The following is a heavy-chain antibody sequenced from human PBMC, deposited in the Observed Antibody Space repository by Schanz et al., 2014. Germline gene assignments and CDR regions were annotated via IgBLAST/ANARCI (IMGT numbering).Heavy chain of an antibody. CDR3: ARKMKLGVHGGKGHDSLDI. CDR2: ISSGGGST. CDR1: GFSFTTYA. D-gene: IGHD1-26*01. Sequence: EVQLLESGGGLVQPGGSLRLSCAASGFSFTTYAMSWVRQAPGKGLEWVSSISSGGGSTYYADSVKGRFTISRDNSKNALYLQMNTLKAEGTAVYYCARKMKLGVHGGKGHDSLDIWGQGTMVNVSS. V-gene: IGHV3-23*01. J-gene: IGHJ3*02.